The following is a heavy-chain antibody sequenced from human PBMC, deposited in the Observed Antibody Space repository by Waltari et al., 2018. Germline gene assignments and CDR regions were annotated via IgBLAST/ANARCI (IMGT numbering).Heavy chain of an antibody. Sequence: EVQLVESGGGVVKPGGSRRLSCAASGFTFSSYSMNWVRQAPGRGLELISSISSTGTYTHYADSVKGRFTISRDNAKNSLYLQMNSLRAEDTGVYWCATGGWGFYLDNWGQGTLVTFSS. J-gene: IGHJ4*02. CDR2: ISSTGTYT. CDR3: ATGGWGFYLDN. CDR1: GFTFSSYS. D-gene: IGHD7-27*01. V-gene: IGHV3-21*01.